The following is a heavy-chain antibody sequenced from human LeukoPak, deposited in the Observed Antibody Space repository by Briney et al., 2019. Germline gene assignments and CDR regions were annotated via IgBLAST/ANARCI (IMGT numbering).Heavy chain of an antibody. CDR2: ISSSGSTI. CDR3: ARARKNYGDVSVGYMDV. J-gene: IGHJ6*03. V-gene: IGHV3-48*03. CDR1: GFTFSSYE. Sequence: PGGSLRLSCAASGFTFSSYEMNWVRQAPGKGLEWVSYISSSGSTIYYADSVKGRFTISRDSAKNSLYLQMNSLRAEDTAVYYCARARKNYGDVSVGYMDVWGKGTTVTVSS. D-gene: IGHD4-17*01.